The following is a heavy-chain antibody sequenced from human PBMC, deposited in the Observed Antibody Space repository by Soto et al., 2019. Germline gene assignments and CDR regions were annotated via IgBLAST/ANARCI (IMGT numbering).Heavy chain of an antibody. Sequence: SETLSLTCTVSGGSISSGGYYWSWIRQHPGKGLEWTGYIYYSGSTYYNPSLKSRVTISVDTSKNQFSLKLSSVTAADTAVYYCARGGLVYKNAFDIWGQGTMVT. CDR3: ARGGLVYKNAFDI. J-gene: IGHJ3*02. D-gene: IGHD1-20*01. CDR1: GGSISSGGYY. V-gene: IGHV4-31*03. CDR2: IYYSGST.